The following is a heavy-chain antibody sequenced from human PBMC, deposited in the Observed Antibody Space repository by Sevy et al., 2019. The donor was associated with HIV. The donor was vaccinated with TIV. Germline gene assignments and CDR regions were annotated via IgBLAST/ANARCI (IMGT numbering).Heavy chain of an antibody. CDR2: ISRSSSTI. Sequence: GGCLRLSCAASGFTFSSYSMNCVRQAPGKGLEWVSYISRSSSTIYYADSVKGRFIISRDNAKNSLYLQMNSLRDEDTAVYYCARERKMYDSSGYYFHFDYWGQGTLVTVSS. V-gene: IGHV3-48*02. J-gene: IGHJ4*02. CDR1: GFTFSSYS. D-gene: IGHD3-22*01. CDR3: ARERKMYDSSGYYFHFDY.